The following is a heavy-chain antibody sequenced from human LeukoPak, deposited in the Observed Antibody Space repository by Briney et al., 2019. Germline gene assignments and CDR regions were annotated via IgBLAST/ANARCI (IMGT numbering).Heavy chain of an antibody. CDR3: ARDPAEYSSSSGHFDY. V-gene: IGHV3-30-3*01. J-gene: IGHJ4*02. CDR2: ISYDGSNK. D-gene: IGHD6-6*01. CDR1: GFTFSSYA. Sequence: GGSLTLSCAPSGFTFSSYAMHWDRQAPGKGLEWVAVISYDGSNKYYADSVKGRFTISRDNSKNTLYLQMNSLRAEDTAVYYCARDPAEYSSSSGHFDYWGQGTLVTVSS.